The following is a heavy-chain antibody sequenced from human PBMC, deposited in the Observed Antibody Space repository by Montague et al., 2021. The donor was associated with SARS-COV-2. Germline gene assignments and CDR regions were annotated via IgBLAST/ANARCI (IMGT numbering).Heavy chain of an antibody. J-gene: IGHJ4*02. Sequence: SLRLSCAASGFTFNSYTMNWVRQAPGKGLEWVASISGSGADIYCAPSLKGRFTISRDNARNSLFLQMSSLRADDTALYYCARWRWQQSEFDYWGQGTLVTVSS. CDR2: ISGSGADI. CDR1: GFTFNSYT. V-gene: IGHV3-21*06. CDR3: ARWRWQQSEFDY. D-gene: IGHD5-24*01.